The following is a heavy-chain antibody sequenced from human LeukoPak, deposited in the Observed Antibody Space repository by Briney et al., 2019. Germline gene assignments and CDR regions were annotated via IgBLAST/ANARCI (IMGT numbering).Heavy chain of an antibody. CDR3: ARDPRIVGAKAAPFDY. D-gene: IGHD1-26*01. CDR1: GGTFSSYA. V-gene: IGHV1-18*01. J-gene: IGHJ4*02. CDR2: ISAYNGNT. Sequence: ASVKVSCKASGGTFSSYAISWVRQAPGQGLEWMGWISAYNGNTNYAQKLQGRVTMTTDTSTSTAYMELRSLRSDDTAVYYCARDPRIVGAKAAPFDYWGQGTLVTVSS.